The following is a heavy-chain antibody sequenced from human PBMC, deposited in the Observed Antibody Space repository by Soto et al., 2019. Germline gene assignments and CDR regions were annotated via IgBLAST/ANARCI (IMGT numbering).Heavy chain of an antibody. CDR2: IYYSGTT. CDR1: GYSISSSNW. Sequence: QVQLQESGPGLVKPSDTLSLTCAVSGYSISSSNWWGWIRQPPGKGLEWIGDIYYSGTTYYNPSLTLRVSMSVDTSKNQFSLKLTSVTAVATAVYYCARREIQGPIDYWGQGTLVTVSS. J-gene: IGHJ4*02. CDR3: ARREIQGPIDY. V-gene: IGHV4-28*01. D-gene: IGHD1-26*01.